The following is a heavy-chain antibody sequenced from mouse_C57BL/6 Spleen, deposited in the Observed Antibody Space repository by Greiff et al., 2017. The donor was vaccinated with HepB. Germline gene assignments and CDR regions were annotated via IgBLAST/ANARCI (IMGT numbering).Heavy chain of an antibody. CDR2: IYPRDGST. J-gene: IGHJ2*01. D-gene: IGHD1-1*01. CDR3: ARKFITTVGFYFDY. Sequence: QVQLKQSGPELVKPGASVKLSCKASGYTFTSYDINGVKQRPGQGLECIGWIYPRDGSTKSNEKFKGKATLTVDTSSSTAYMELHSLPSEDSAVYFCARKFITTVGFYFDYWGQGTTLTVSS. V-gene: IGHV1-85*01. CDR1: GYTFTSYD.